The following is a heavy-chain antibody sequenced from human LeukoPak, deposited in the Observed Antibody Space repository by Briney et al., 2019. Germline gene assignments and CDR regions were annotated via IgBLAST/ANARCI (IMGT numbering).Heavy chain of an antibody. CDR2: ISSSSSYI. D-gene: IGHD2-21*02. CDR1: GFTFSSYS. Sequence: GGSLRLSCAASGFTFSSYSMNWVRQAPGKGLEWVSSISSSSSYIYYADSVKGRFTISRDNAKNSLYLQMNSLRAEDTAVYYCARSPYCGGDCYSEHWGQGTLVTVSS. CDR3: ARSPYCGGDCYSEH. V-gene: IGHV3-21*04. J-gene: IGHJ1*01.